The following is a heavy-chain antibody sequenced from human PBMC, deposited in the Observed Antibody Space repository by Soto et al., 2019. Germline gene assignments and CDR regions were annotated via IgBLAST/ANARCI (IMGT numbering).Heavy chain of an antibody. CDR1: GESISSSSYY. CDR3: ARQRTTVVTQAYFDY. D-gene: IGHD2-21*02. J-gene: IGHJ4*02. V-gene: IGHV4-39*01. Sequence: NPSETLSRTCIVSGESISSSSYYWGWIRQPPGKGLEWIGSIYHSGRTYYNPSLKSRVSISIDTSKNQFSLKLSSVTAADTALYYCARQRTTVVTQAYFDYWGQGALVTVSS. CDR2: IYHSGRT.